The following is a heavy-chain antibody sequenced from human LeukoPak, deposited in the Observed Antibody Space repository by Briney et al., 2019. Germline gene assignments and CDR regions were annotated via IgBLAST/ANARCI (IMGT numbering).Heavy chain of an antibody. CDR3: ARGLGYCTSTTCLLPFDY. V-gene: IGHV3-53*01. D-gene: IGHD2-2*01. J-gene: IGHJ4*02. CDR1: GFTVSTYY. Sequence: GGSLRLSCAASGFTVSTYYMTWVRQAPGKGLECVSVIYSGGSTYYADSVKGRFTVSRDNSKNTLYLQMNSLRAEDTAMYYCARGLGYCTSTTCLLPFDYWGQGTLVTGSS. CDR2: IYSGGST.